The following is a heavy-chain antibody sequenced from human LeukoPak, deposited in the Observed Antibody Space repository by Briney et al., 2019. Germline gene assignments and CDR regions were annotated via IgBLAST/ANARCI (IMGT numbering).Heavy chain of an antibody. J-gene: IGHJ3*02. CDR2: VHYSGST. D-gene: IGHD3-10*01. Sequence: SETLSLTCTVSGVSVSSDNYYWSWLRQPPGRGLEWFGCVHYSGSTNYSPSVKSRVTISIDTSRNHFSLKLSSVTAADTAVYYCARNMVRGVTDSFDIWGQGTMVTVSS. CDR1: GVSVSSDNYY. V-gene: IGHV4-61*03. CDR3: ARNMVRGVTDSFDI.